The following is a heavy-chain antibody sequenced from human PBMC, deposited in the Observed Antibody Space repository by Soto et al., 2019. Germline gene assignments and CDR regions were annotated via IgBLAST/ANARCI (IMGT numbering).Heavy chain of an antibody. CDR2: IYYTGTT. Sequence: PSETLSLTCTVSGGPISNANYYWSCIRHHPGKGLEWIFYIYYTGTTYYSPSLESRFAISVDTSQNQFSLKLGAVTAADTDVYFCARASISRCVDRSCPAWFDPWGQGTLVTVSS. D-gene: IGHD1-26*01. CDR3: ARASISRCVDRSCPAWFDP. CDR1: GGPISNANYY. V-gene: IGHV4-31*03. J-gene: IGHJ5*02.